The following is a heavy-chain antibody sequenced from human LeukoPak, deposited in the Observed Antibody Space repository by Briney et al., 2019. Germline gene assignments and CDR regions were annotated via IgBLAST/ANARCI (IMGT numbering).Heavy chain of an antibody. CDR2: IYTSGST. CDR1: GGSISSGSYY. Sequence: SQTLSLTCIVSGGSISSGSYYWSWIRQPAGKGLEWIGRIYTSGSTNYNPSLKSRVTISVDTSKNQFSLKLSSVTAADTAVYYCARSLRFLEWLPEPPYMDVWGKGTTVTVSS. CDR3: ARSLRFLEWLPEPPYMDV. J-gene: IGHJ6*03. D-gene: IGHD3-3*01. V-gene: IGHV4-61*02.